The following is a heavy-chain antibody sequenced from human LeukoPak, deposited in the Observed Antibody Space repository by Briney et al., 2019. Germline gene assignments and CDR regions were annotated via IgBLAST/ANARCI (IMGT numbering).Heavy chain of an antibody. V-gene: IGHV4-39*01. J-gene: IGHJ4*02. D-gene: IGHD2-21*02. CDR3: AKTVTAIAPWYFDY. Sequence: SETLSLTCTVSGGSISSSSYYWGWIRQPPGKGLEWIGSMYYSGSTYYNPSLKSRVTMSVDTSNNQFSLKLSSVTAADTAVYYCAKTVTAIAPWYFDYWGQGTLVTVSS. CDR2: MYYSGST. CDR1: GGSISSSSYY.